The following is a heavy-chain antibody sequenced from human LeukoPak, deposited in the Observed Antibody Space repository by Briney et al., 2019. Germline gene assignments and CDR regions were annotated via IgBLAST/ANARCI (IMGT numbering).Heavy chain of an antibody. CDR1: GGSISSGGYY. Sequence: SETLSLTCTVSGGSISSGGYYWSWIRQHPGKGLEWIGYIYYSGSTYYNPSLKSRLTISVDTSKNQFSLRLSSVTAADTAVYYCATDRSGYALMGVWGQGTTVTVSS. D-gene: IGHD3-22*01. CDR3: ATDRSGYALMGV. CDR2: IYYSGST. V-gene: IGHV4-31*03. J-gene: IGHJ6*02.